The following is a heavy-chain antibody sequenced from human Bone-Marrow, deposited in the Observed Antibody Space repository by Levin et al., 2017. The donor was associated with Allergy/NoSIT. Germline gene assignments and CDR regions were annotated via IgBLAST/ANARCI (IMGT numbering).Heavy chain of an antibody. D-gene: IGHD1-1*01. Sequence: PSETLSLTCTVYGDSITSVSSYWGWIRQAPGKGLEWIGSIYYSGSTHSNPSLKGRATLSVDTSKNELSLKVTAVTAADTAMYFCGRIATGLDYWGQGFLVTVSS. CDR1: GDSITSVSSY. CDR3: GRIATGLDY. J-gene: IGHJ4*02. CDR2: IYYSGST. V-gene: IGHV4-39*07.